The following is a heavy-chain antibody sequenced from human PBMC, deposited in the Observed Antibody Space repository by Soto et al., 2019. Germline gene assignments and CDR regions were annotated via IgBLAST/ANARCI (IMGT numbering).Heavy chain of an antibody. Sequence: SETLSLTCTVSGDSINSGAHYWSWIRQPPGKGLEWIGYIYYSGSTNYNPSLKSRVTISVDTSKNQFSLKLSSVTAADTAVYYCARHFDILTGYYINNYYGMDVWGQGTTVTVSS. CDR2: IYYSGST. D-gene: IGHD3-9*01. V-gene: IGHV4-61*08. CDR1: GDSINSGAHY. CDR3: ARHFDILTGYYINNYYGMDV. J-gene: IGHJ6*02.